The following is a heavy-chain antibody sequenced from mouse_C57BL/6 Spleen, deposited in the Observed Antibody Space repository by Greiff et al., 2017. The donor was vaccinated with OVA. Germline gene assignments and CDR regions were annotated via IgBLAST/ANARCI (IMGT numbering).Heavy chain of an antibody. D-gene: IGHD1-1*01. Sequence: EVHLVESGGGLVQPGGSMKLSCVASGFTFSNYWMNWVRQSPEKGLEWVAQIRLKSDNYATHYAESVKGRFTISRDDSKSSVYLQMNNLRAEDTGIYYCTLSHYGSSPFAYWGQGTLVTVSA. CDR2: IRLKSDNYAT. CDR1: GFTFSNYW. CDR3: TLSHYGSSPFAY. V-gene: IGHV6-3*01. J-gene: IGHJ3*01.